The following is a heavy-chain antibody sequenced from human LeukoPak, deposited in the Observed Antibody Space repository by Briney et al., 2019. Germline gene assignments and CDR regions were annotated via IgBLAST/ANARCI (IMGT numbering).Heavy chain of an antibody. CDR1: GFPFSSYW. V-gene: IGHV3-74*01. Sequence: GGSLDLSCAASGFPFSSYWMHWVRQAPGKGRVWVSRINNDGSGTTYADSVKGRFTISRDDAKNTLYLQMNSLRAEDTAVYYCVRGGESTWSWGQGTLVTVSS. CDR3: VRGGESTWS. CDR2: INNDGSGT. J-gene: IGHJ5*02. D-gene: IGHD2-15*01.